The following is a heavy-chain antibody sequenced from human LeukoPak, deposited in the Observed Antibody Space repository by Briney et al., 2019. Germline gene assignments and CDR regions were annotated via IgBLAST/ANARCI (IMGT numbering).Heavy chain of an antibody. CDR2: ISTFNGYT. J-gene: IGHJ4*02. CDR1: GYTFTIYG. Sequence: ASVKVSCKASGYTFTIYGISWVRQAPGQGLEWMGWISTFNGYTNYAKNLQGRVTMTRDTSTRTVYMEMRNMRSDDTAVYYCARGEFYYDLWGQGTLVTVSS. V-gene: IGHV1-18*01. CDR3: ARGEFYYDL. D-gene: IGHD3-16*01.